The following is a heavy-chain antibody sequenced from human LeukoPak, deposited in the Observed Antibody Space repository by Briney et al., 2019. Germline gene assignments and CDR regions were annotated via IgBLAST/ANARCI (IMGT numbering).Heavy chain of an antibody. V-gene: IGHV3-66*01. J-gene: IGHJ4*02. Sequence: GGSLRLSCAASGFTVISNYMSWVRQAPGKGLEWVSVIYSGGSTYYADSVKGRFTISRDNAKNSLYLQMNSLRAEDTAVYYCASGVIIATAGSLDYWGQGTLVTVSS. CDR1: GFTVISNY. CDR2: IYSGGST. D-gene: IGHD6-13*01. CDR3: ASGVIIATAGSLDY.